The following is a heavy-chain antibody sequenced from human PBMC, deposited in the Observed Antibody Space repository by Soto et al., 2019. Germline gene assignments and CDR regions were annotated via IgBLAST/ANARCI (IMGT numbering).Heavy chain of an antibody. J-gene: IGHJ4*02. CDR3: ARDLRLDY. CDR2: IYNSGST. V-gene: IGHV4-31*03. Sequence: QVQLQESGPGLVKPSQTVSLTCTVSGSSISRDGYYWSWIRQHPGKSLEWIGYIYNSGSTYYNSSLKSRVTISVDTSKNQFSLEVTSVTAADTAVYYCARDLRLDYWGQGTLLSVSS. CDR1: GSSISRDGYY.